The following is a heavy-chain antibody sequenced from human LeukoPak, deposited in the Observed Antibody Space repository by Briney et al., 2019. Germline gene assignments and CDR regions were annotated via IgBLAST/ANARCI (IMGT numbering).Heavy chain of an antibody. D-gene: IGHD6-19*01. CDR1: GFTFSSYS. CDR2: ISTSSSYI. CDR3: ARPSNEGQWLVGQGVDY. Sequence: GGSLRLSCAASGFTFSSYSMNWVRQAPGRGLEWVSSISTSSSYIYYADSVKGRFTISRDNAKNSLYLQMNSLRVEDTAVYYCARPSNEGQWLVGQGVDYWGQGTLVTVSS. V-gene: IGHV3-21*01. J-gene: IGHJ4*02.